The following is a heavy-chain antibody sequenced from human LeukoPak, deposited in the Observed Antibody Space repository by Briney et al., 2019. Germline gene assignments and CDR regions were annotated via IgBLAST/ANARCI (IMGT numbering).Heavy chain of an antibody. CDR3: ASKMYGSGSYYYGTDV. CDR2: IYSGGST. Sequence: GGSLRLSCAASGFTVSSNYMSWVRQAPGKGLEWVSVIYSGGSTYYADSVKGRFTISRDNSKNTLYLQMNSLRAEDTAVYYCASKMYGSGSYYYGTDVWGKGTTVTVSS. D-gene: IGHD3-10*01. J-gene: IGHJ6*04. V-gene: IGHV3-53*01. CDR1: GFTVSSNY.